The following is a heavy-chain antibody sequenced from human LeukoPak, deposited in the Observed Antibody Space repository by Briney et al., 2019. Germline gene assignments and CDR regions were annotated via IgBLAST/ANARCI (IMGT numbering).Heavy chain of an antibody. CDR3: ARGSSNVAASDTNFDY. D-gene: IGHD6-13*01. CDR1: GFTLSNAW. CDR2: ISTSSSYI. V-gene: IGHV3-21*01. J-gene: IGHJ4*02. Sequence: GGSLRLSCAASGFTLSNAWMSWVRQAPGKGLEWVSSISTSSSYIYYADSVKGRFSISRDNARNSLYLQMNSLRAEDTAVYYCARGSSNVAASDTNFDYWGQGTLVTVSS.